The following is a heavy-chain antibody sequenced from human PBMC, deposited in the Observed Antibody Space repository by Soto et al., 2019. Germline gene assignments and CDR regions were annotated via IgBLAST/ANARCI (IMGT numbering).Heavy chain of an antibody. CDR3: GRGLPPRPYYGMDV. D-gene: IGHD2-21*01. CDR2: IYSGGST. CDR1: GFTVSSNY. Sequence: EVQLVESGGGLVQPGGSLRLSCAASGFTVSSNYMSWVRQAPGKGLEWVSVIYSGGSTYYADSVKGRFTISRHNSKNTLYLQMNRLRAEDTGVYYWGRGLPPRPYYGMDVWGQGNTGTVSS. V-gene: IGHV3-53*04. J-gene: IGHJ6*02.